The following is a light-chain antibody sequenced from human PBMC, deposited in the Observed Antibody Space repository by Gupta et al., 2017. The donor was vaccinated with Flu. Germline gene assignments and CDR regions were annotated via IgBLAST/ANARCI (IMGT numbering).Light chain of an antibody. Sequence: SSLSASVGDRVTITCRASQSISNYLNWFQQKPGEAPKLLVYATSSLQSGVPSRFSGSGSGTDFTLTITSLQPEDCATYFCQQSYSTPLLTFGPGTKVDIK. V-gene: IGKV1-39*01. J-gene: IGKJ3*01. CDR3: QQSYSTPLLT. CDR1: QSISNY. CDR2: ATS.